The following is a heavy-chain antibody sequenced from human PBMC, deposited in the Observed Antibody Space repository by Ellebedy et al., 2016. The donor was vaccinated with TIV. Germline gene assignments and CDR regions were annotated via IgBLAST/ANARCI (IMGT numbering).Heavy chain of an antibody. D-gene: IGHD2-21*01. V-gene: IGHV4-59*01. CDR3: ARGLRGIGPYY. Sequence: MPSETLSLTCTVSDGSISSYYWSWIRQPPGKGLEWIGHIYYSGSTNYSPSLKSRVTISVDTSKNQFSLKLSSATAADTAVYYCARGLRGIGPYYWGQGTLVTVSS. CDR2: IYYSGST. J-gene: IGHJ4*02. CDR1: DGSISSYY.